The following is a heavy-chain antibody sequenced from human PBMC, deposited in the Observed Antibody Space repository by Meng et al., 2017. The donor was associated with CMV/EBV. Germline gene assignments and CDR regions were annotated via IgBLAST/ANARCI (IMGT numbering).Heavy chain of an antibody. CDR2: IIPSLGIA. J-gene: IGHJ4*02. D-gene: IGHD4-23*01. CDR3: ARDNGGNSMTDY. Sequence: SVQVSCKASGGTFSSYTISWVRQAPGQGLEWMGRIIPSLGIANYAQKFQGRVTITADKSTSTAYMELSSLRPEDTAVYYCARDNGGNSMTDYWGQGTLVTVSS. V-gene: IGHV1-69*04. CDR1: GGTFSSYT.